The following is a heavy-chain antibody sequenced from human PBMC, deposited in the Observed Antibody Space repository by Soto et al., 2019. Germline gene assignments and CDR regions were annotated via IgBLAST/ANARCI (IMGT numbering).Heavy chain of an antibody. J-gene: IGHJ5*02. CDR3: ATYTSPYTSGSFDH. CDR1: GFIFSDYY. Sequence: VQLVESGGALVKSGGSLRLSCAASGFIFSDYYMSWVRQAPGKGLECLAYISGGGNTIYYADTVQARFTISRDNTKKSVYFQIERLRAEDPALLYCATYTSPYTSGSFDHRDHGTLVTV. D-gene: IGHD3-10*01. V-gene: IGHV3-11*01. CDR2: ISGGGNTI.